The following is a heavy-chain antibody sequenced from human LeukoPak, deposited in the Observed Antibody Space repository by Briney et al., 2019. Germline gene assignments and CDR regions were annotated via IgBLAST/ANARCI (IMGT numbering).Heavy chain of an antibody. V-gene: IGHV1-2*02. Sequence: ASVKVSCKASGYTFTGYYMHWVRQAPGQGLEWMGWINPNSGGTNYAQKFQGRVTMTRDTSISTAYMELSRLRSDDTAVYYCASATEMYSSSWYESPDAFDIWGQGTMVTVSS. J-gene: IGHJ3*02. CDR3: ASATEMYSSSWYESPDAFDI. CDR1: GYTFTGYY. D-gene: IGHD6-13*01. CDR2: INPNSGGT.